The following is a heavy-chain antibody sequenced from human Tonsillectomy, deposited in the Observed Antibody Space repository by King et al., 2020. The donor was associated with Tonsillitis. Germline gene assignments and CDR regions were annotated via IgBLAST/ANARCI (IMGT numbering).Heavy chain of an antibody. CDR1: GFTFGSYA. CDR3: AKDLYRYCSDDRCYNSIF. CDR2: ISGSGGNT. Sequence: VQLVESGGGLVQPGGSLRLSCAASGFTFGSYAMTWVRQAPGKGLEWVSTISGSGGNTYYADSVKGRFTISRDNSKDTLYLQMDSLRAEDTAVYYCAKDLYRYCSDDRCYNSIFWGQGTLVTVSS. V-gene: IGHV3-23*04. J-gene: IGHJ4*02. D-gene: IGHD2-15*01.